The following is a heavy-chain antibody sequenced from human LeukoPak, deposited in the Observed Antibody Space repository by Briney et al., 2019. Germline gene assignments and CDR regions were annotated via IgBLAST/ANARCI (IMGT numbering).Heavy chain of an antibody. CDR2: MSPHTDNT. Sequence: ASVKVSCKASGYIFTSFGINWVRQAPGQGLEWMGWMSPHTDNTQYTQKLQGRLTMTTDTSTSTAYMDLRSLISDDTAVYFCARGGYYGSGSFPDYWGQGTLVTVSS. CDR1: GYIFTSFG. J-gene: IGHJ4*02. D-gene: IGHD3-10*01. CDR3: ARGGYYGSGSFPDY. V-gene: IGHV1-18*01.